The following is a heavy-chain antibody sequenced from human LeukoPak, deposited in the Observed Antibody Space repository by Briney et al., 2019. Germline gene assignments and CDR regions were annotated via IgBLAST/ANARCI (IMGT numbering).Heavy chain of an antibody. V-gene: IGHV3-48*04. CDR1: GFAFSNYG. CDR3: TRDKTTVVTPYLYYYYMDV. J-gene: IGHJ6*03. CDR2: ITGSGSTT. Sequence: GGSLRLSCAASGFAFSNYGMNWVRQAPGKGLEWVSGITGSGSTTYYADSVKGRFTISRDNAKNSLYLQMNSLRAEDTALYFCTRDKTTVVTPYLYYYYMDVWGKGTPVTVS. D-gene: IGHD4-23*01.